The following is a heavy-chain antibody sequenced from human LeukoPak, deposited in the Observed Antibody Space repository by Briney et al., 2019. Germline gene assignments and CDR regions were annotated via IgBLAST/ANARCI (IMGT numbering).Heavy chain of an antibody. CDR1: GFTFSDYD. V-gene: IGHV3-13*01. J-gene: IGHJ4*02. D-gene: IGHD1-1*01. Sequence: GGSLRLSCAASGFTFSDYDMHWVRQATGKGLEWVSAIGTAGDTYYTGSVKGRFTISRENAKNSLYLQMNSLRAGDTAVYYCVRVAKERVGGVYYFDYWGQGTLVTVSS. CDR3: VRVAKERVGGVYYFDY. CDR2: IGTAGDT.